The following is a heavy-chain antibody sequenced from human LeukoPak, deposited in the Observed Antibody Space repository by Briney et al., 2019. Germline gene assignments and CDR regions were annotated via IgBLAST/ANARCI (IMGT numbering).Heavy chain of an antibody. CDR3: AKEGGVEWLRLWGFDY. V-gene: IGHV3-23*01. CDR1: GFTFSSYA. Sequence: HPGGSLRLSCAASGFTFSSYAMSWVRQAPGKGLEWVSAISGSGGSTYYADSVKGRFTISRDNSKNTLYLQMNSLRAEDTAVYYCAKEGGVEWLRLWGFDYWGQGTLVTVSS. D-gene: IGHD5-12*01. J-gene: IGHJ4*02. CDR2: ISGSGGST.